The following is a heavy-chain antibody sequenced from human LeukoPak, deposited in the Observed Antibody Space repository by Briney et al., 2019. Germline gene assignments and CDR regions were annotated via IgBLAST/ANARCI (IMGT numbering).Heavy chain of an antibody. Sequence: GGSLRLSCAASGFTFSTYSMNWVRQAPGKGLEWVSSIISSSSYMYYADSVKGRFTISRDNAKNSLYLQMNSLRAEDTAVYYCARDPQYCSGGSCYSFDYWGRGTLVTVSS. D-gene: IGHD2-15*01. CDR3: ARDPQYCSGGSCYSFDY. CDR1: GFTFSTYS. V-gene: IGHV3-21*01. CDR2: IISSSSYM. J-gene: IGHJ4*02.